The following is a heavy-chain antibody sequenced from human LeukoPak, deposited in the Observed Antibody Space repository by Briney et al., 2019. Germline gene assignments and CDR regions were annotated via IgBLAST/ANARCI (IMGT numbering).Heavy chain of an antibody. CDR3: ASSTSYGDYADY. J-gene: IGHJ4*02. CDR2: IYHSGST. Sequence: SETLSLTCTVSGGSISSSSYYWGWLRQPPGKGLEWIGSIYHSGSTYYNPSLKSRVTISVDTSKNQFFLKLSSVTAADTAVYYCASSTSYGDYADYWGERTLVTVSS. CDR1: GGSISSSSYY. V-gene: IGHV4-39*07. D-gene: IGHD4-17*01.